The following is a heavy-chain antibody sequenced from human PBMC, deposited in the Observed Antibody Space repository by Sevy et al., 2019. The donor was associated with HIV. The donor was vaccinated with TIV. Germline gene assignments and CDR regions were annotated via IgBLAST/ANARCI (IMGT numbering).Heavy chain of an antibody. J-gene: IGHJ6*02. Sequence: GGSLRLSCAASGFTLSSYGMHWVRQAPGKGLEWVAVIRYDGSNKYYADSVKGRFTISRDNSKNALYLQMKSLKAEDRAVYYCAGDRVGSTISAEWGGGMDVWGQGTTVTVSS. CDR2: IRYDGSNK. D-gene: IGHD3-3*01. V-gene: IGHV3-33*01. CDR3: AGDRVGSTISAEWGGGMDV. CDR1: GFTLSSYG.